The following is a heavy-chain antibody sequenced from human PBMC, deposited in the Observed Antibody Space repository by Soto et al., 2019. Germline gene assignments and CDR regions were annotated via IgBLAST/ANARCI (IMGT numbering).Heavy chain of an antibody. J-gene: IGHJ4*02. CDR1: GYTFTSYD. Sequence: GSVKVSCKASGYTFTSYDINWVRQATGQGLEWMGWMNPNSGNTGYAQKFQGRVTMNRNTSLSTAYMELSSLETEDTAVYYCARGLGYCSGGSCYSVGYWGQGTLVTVSS. V-gene: IGHV1-8*01. CDR2: MNPNSGNT. CDR3: ARGLGYCSGGSCYSVGY. D-gene: IGHD2-15*01.